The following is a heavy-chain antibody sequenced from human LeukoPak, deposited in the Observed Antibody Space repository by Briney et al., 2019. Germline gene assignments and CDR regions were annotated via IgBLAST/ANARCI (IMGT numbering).Heavy chain of an antibody. CDR2: IRGSGGGT. V-gene: IGHV3-23*01. D-gene: IGHD6-19*01. Sequence: GGSLRLSCAASGFTFSNYAMHWVRQAPGKGLEWVSTIRGSGGGTYHADSVKGRFTISRDNSKNTLYLQMNSLRDEDTALYYCAKAGIGVVGYFDYWGQGTLVTVSS. CDR3: AKAGIGVVGYFDY. J-gene: IGHJ4*02. CDR1: GFTFSNYA.